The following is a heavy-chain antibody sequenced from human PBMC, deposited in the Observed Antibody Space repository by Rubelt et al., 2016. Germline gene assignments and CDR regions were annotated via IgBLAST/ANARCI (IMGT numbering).Heavy chain of an antibody. V-gene: IGHV3-30*04. CDR2: LSGDGGLT. CDR3: ARHMAMPNYYGMDV. Sequence: QVQLVESGGGVVQPGRSLRLSCAASGFTFTSYVMHWVRQPPGKGLEWLAVLSGDGGLTYYADSVKGRVTISKNTLYLQMNRLGVEDTAMYYCARHMAMPNYYGMDVWGQGTTVTVSS. J-gene: IGHJ6*02. CDR1: GFTFTSYV. D-gene: IGHD2-2*01.